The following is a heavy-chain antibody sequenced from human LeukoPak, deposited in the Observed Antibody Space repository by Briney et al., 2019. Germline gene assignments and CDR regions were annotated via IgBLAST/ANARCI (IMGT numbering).Heavy chain of an antibody. CDR2: ISSSGSTI. CDR1: GFTFSSYE. V-gene: IGHV3-48*03. CDR3: ASPRAADDY. Sequence: GGSLRLSCAASGFTFSSYEMNWVRQAPGKGLEWVSYISSSGSTIYYADPVKGRFTISRDNAKNSLYLQMNSLRAEDTAVYYCASPRAADDYWGQGTLVTVSS. J-gene: IGHJ4*02. D-gene: IGHD3-10*01.